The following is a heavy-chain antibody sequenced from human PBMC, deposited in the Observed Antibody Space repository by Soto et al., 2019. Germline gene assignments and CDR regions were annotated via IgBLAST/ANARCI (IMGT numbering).Heavy chain of an antibody. CDR3: AEGVEHYEFRRGYYSSSGSDY. CDR2: ISGSGGST. V-gene: IGHV3-23*01. J-gene: IGHJ4*02. CDR1: GFTFSSYA. Sequence: VQLLESGGGLVQPGGSLRLSCAASGFTFSSYAMSWVRQAPGKGLEWVSAISGSGGSTYYADSVKGRFTISRANSKNTLNLQMNSARAEDTAVCYCAEGVEHYEFRRGYYSSSGSDYWGQGTLVTVSS. D-gene: IGHD3-3*01.